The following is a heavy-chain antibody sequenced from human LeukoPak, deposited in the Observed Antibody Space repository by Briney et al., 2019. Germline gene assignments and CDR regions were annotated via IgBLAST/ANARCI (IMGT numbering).Heavy chain of an antibody. V-gene: IGHV3-66*01. CDR1: EFSVGRKY. J-gene: IGHJ4*02. CDR3: ARGPSGYHNT. Sequence: GGSLRPSWAASEFSVGRKYMTWVRQAPREGMGWVSLIYSGGSTYYADSVKGRFTISRDNSKNTLYLQMNSLRAEDTAVYHCARGPSGYHNTGGQGTLVTVSS. D-gene: IGHD5-12*01. CDR2: IYSGGST.